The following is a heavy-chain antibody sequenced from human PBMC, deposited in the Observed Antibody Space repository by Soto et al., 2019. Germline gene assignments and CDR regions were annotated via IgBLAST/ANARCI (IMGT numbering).Heavy chain of an antibody. D-gene: IGHD3-3*01. Sequence: SETLSLTCTVSGGSISSYYWSWIRQPPGKGLEWIGYIYYSGSTNYNPSLKSRVTISVDTSKNQFSLKLSSVTAADTAVSYCARGVFGVVITYGMDVWGQGTTVT. CDR1: GGSISSYY. CDR3: ARGVFGVVITYGMDV. J-gene: IGHJ6*02. V-gene: IGHV4-59*01. CDR2: IYYSGST.